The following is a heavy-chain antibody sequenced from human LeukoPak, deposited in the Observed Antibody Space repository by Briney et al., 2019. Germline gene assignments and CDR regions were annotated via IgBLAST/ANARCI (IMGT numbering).Heavy chain of an antibody. D-gene: IGHD6-19*01. V-gene: IGHV1-2*06. Sequence: ASVKVSCKASGYTFTGYYMHWVRQAPGQGLEWMGRINPNSGGTNYAQKFQGRVTMTRDTSISTAYMELSRLRSDGTAVYYCARLSSGWYGGFDWGQGTLVTVSS. J-gene: IGHJ4*02. CDR2: INPNSGGT. CDR1: GYTFTGYY. CDR3: ARLSSGWYGGFD.